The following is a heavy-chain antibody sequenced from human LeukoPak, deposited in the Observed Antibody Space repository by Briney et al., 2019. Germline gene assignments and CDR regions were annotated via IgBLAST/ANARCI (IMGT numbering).Heavy chain of an antibody. V-gene: IGHV3-9*03. CDR2: ISWNSGSI. Sequence: GRSLRLSCAASGFTFDDYAMHWVRQAPGKGLEWVSGISWNSGSIGYADSVKGRFTISRDNAKNSLYLQMNSLRAEDMALYYCAKDIMRSSARAFDIWGQGTMVTVSS. D-gene: IGHD3-22*01. CDR3: AKDIMRSSARAFDI. J-gene: IGHJ3*02. CDR1: GFTFDDYA.